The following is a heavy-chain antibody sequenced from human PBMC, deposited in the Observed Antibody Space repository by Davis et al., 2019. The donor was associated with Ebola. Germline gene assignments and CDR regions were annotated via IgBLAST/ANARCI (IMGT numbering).Heavy chain of an antibody. D-gene: IGHD1-26*01. CDR2: ISTYNGNT. V-gene: IGHV1-18*04. CDR3: AREGERGSNIPDY. Sequence: ASVKVSCKASGYTFSSNGITWVRQAPGQGLEWMGWISTYNGNTNYGQKLQGRVTMTTDTSTSTAYMELRSLRSDDTAVYYCAREGERGSNIPDYWGQGTLVTVSS. J-gene: IGHJ4*02. CDR1: GYTFSSNG.